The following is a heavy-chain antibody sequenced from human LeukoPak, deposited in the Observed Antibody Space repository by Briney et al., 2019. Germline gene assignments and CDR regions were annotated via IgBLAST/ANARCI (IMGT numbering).Heavy chain of an antibody. J-gene: IGHJ4*02. CDR2: IYHSGST. Sequence: SQTLSLTCTVSGGSISSGGYYWSWIRQPPGKGLEWIGYIYHSGSTYYNPSLKSRVTISVDRSKNQFSLKLSSVTAADTAVYYCARVEKKSGSPGDYWGQGTLVTVSS. V-gene: IGHV4-30-2*01. D-gene: IGHD1-26*01. CDR1: GGSISSGGYY. CDR3: ARVEKKSGSPGDY.